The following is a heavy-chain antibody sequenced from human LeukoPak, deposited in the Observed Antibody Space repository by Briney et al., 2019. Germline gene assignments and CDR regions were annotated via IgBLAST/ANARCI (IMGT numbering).Heavy chain of an antibody. V-gene: IGHV3-13*01. Sequence: GGSLRLSCAASGFTFSSHDMHWVRQATGKGLEWVSTIGTAGDTYYPGSVKGRFTISRENAKNPLYLQMNILKAGDTAVYYCARGGPGYYLDYWGQGTLVTVSP. CDR1: GFTFSSHD. J-gene: IGHJ4*02. CDR2: IGTAGDT. CDR3: ARGGPGYYLDY.